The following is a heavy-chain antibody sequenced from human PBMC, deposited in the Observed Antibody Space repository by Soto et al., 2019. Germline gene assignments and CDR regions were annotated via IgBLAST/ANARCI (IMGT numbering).Heavy chain of an antibody. CDR1: GFTFSSYA. CDR2: VSGNGGIT. V-gene: IGHV3-23*01. CDR3: AKNRGQRVPFYYYYYGMDV. Sequence: GSLRLSCAASGFTFSSYAMSWVRQAPGKGLEWVSAVSGNGGITYYADSVKGRFTISRDNSKNTLYLQMNSLRAEDTAVYYCAKNRGQRVPFYYYYYGMDVWGQGTTVTVSS. J-gene: IGHJ6*02. D-gene: IGHD6-25*01.